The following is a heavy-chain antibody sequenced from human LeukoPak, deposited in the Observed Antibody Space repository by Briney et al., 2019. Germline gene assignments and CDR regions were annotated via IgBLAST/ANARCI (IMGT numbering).Heavy chain of an antibody. CDR1: GFTVSSNY. Sequence: GGSLRLSCAASGFTVSSNYMSWVRQAPGKGLEWVSVIYSGGSTYYADSVKGRFTISRDNSKNTLYLQMNSLRAEDTAVNYCASLASSTWYRGLFYWGQGTLVTVSS. V-gene: IGHV3-66*01. CDR2: IYSGGST. J-gene: IGHJ4*02. CDR3: ASLASSTWYRGLFY. D-gene: IGHD6-13*01.